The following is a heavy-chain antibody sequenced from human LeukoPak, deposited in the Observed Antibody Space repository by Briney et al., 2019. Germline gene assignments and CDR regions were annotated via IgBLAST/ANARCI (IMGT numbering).Heavy chain of an antibody. CDR3: AIAAAAWFY. CDR1: GFTFTNYW. Sequence: TGGSLRLSCAASGFTFTNYWMSWVRQAPGKGLEWVSAISGSGGSTYYADSVKGRFTISRDNSKNTLYLQMNSLRAEDTAVYYCAIAAAAWFYWGQGTLVTVSS. D-gene: IGHD6-13*01. CDR2: ISGSGGST. J-gene: IGHJ4*02. V-gene: IGHV3-23*01.